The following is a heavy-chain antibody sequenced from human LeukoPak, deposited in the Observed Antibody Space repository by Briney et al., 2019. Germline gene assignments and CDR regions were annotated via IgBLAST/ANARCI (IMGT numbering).Heavy chain of an antibody. V-gene: IGHV3-21*01. CDR2: ISSSSSYI. D-gene: IGHD6-19*01. CDR3: ASEGSGVAGHFDY. J-gene: IGHJ4*02. Sequence: GGSLRLSCAASGFTFSSYRMNWVCRAPGKGLEWVSSISSSSSYIYYADSVKGRFTISRDNAKNSLYLQMNSLRAEDTAVYYCASEGSGVAGHFDYWGQGTLVTVSS. CDR1: GFTFSSYR.